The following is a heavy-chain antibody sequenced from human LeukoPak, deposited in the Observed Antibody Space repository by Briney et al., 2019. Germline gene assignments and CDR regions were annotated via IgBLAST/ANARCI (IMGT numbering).Heavy chain of an antibody. D-gene: IGHD1-1*01. CDR2: IYTSGST. J-gene: IGHJ4*02. CDR1: GGSISTHY. V-gene: IGHV4-4*07. CDR3: ARDWNRYAY. Sequence: SETLSLTCTVSGGSISTHYCNWVRQPAGKGLEWIGRIYTSGSTYYNPSLKSRVTISVDTSKSQFSLYMDSVTAADTAVYYCARDWNRYAYWGQGTLVTVSS.